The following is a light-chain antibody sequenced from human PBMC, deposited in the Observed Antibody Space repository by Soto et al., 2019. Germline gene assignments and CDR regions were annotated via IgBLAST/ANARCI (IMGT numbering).Light chain of an antibody. J-gene: IGKJ1*01. CDR1: QSISSW. Sequence: DIQMTQSPSTLSASVGDRVTITCRASQSISSWLAWYQQKPGKAPKLLIYDASSLESGVPSWFSGSGSGTEFTLTISSLQPDDFATYYGQQYNSYSRTVGQGTKVEI. CDR3: QQYNSYSRT. CDR2: DAS. V-gene: IGKV1-5*01.